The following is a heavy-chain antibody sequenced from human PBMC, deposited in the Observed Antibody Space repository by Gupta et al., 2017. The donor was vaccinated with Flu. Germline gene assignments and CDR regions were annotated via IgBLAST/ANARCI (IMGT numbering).Heavy chain of an antibody. CDR2: IYWDDDK. CDR3: AHRYATPLGIQLWLTFDY. Sequence: QITLKESGPTLVKPTQTLTLTCTFSGFSLSTSGVGVGWFRQPPGKALAWVALIYWDDDKRYSPSLKSRLTITKDTSKNQVVLTMTNMDPVDTATYYCAHRYATPLGIQLWLTFDYWGQGTLVTVSS. CDR1: GFSLSTSGVG. J-gene: IGHJ4*02. V-gene: IGHV2-5*02. D-gene: IGHD5-18*01.